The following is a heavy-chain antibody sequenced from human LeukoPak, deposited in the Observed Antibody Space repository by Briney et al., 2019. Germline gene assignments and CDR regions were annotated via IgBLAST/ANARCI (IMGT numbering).Heavy chain of an antibody. Sequence: ASVKVSCXVSGYTLTELSMHWVRQAPGKGLEWMGGFHPEDGETIYAQKFQGRVTMTEDTSTDTAYMELSSLRSEDTAVYYCATTMVRGVIIFAGAFDIWGQGTMVTVSS. J-gene: IGHJ3*02. D-gene: IGHD3-10*01. CDR2: FHPEDGET. CDR3: ATTMVRGVIIFAGAFDI. CDR1: GYTLTELS. V-gene: IGHV1-24*01.